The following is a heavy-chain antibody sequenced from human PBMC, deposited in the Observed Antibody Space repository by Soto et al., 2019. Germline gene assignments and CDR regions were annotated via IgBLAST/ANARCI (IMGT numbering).Heavy chain of an antibody. CDR2: INPVIGKT. J-gene: IGHJ6*02. CDR1: GYTFTSYA. CDR3: ARPYSSGWNDYYYGMDV. V-gene: IGHV1-3*01. D-gene: IGHD6-19*01. Sequence: GPSVKVSCKASGYTFTSYAMHWVRQAPGQRLEWMGWINPVIGKTKYAQKFQGRVTITADESTSTAYMELSSLRSEDTVVYYCARPYSSGWNDYYYGMDVWGQGTTVTVSS.